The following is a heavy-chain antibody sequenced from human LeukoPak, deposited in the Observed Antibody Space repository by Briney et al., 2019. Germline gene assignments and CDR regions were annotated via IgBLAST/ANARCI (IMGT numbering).Heavy chain of an antibody. V-gene: IGHV4-38-2*02. D-gene: IGHD3-10*01. CDR1: GSSISSDYY. Sequence: PSETLSLTCTVSGSSISSDYYWGWIRQPPGKGLEWIGSIYDSGSAYYNPSLKSRVVISADPSKNQFSLKLTSVTAADTALYYCAKSKPYYYGSGSYYKNPFDDWGQGTLITVSS. CDR2: IYDSGSA. CDR3: AKSKPYYYGSGSYYKNPFDD. J-gene: IGHJ4*02.